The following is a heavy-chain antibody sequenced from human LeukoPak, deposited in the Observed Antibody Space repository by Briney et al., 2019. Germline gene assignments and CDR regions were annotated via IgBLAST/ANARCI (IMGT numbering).Heavy chain of an antibody. D-gene: IGHD3-16*01. V-gene: IGHV1-46*01. CDR1: GYTFTSYY. CDR3: ASKVGER. J-gene: IGHJ4*02. Sequence: ASVKVSCKASGYTFTSYYMHWVRQAPGQGPEWMGIINPSGGSTSYAQKFQGRVTMTRDTSISTAYMELSRLRSDDTAVYYCASKVGERWGQGTLVTVSS. CDR2: INPSGGST.